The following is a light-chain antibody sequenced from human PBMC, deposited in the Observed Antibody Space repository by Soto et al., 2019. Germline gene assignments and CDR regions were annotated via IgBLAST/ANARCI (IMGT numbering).Light chain of an antibody. CDR3: GTWDSSLSVFV. J-gene: IGLJ1*01. Sequence: QSVLTQPPSVSAAPGQKVTISCSGSSSNIGKNYVSWYQQLPGTAPKLVIYEDNKRRSGIPDRFSGSKSGTSATLGITGLQTGDEADYYCGTWDSSLSVFVFGTGTKVTVL. CDR1: SSNIGKNY. CDR2: EDN. V-gene: IGLV1-51*02.